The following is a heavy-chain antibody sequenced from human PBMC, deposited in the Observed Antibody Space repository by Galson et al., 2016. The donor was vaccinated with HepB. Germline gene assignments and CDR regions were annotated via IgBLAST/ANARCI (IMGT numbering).Heavy chain of an antibody. CDR3: ARDGGQQMVRWERLRKVYYYYPMDV. CDR2: IGSGSTTI. CDR1: GFTFSTYS. Sequence: SLRLSCAVSGFTFSTYSMNWVRQAPGKGLEWVSYIGSGSTTIYYADSVKGRFTISRDNAKNSLYLQMNSLRDDDTAVYYCARDGGQQMVRWERLRKVYYYYPMDVWGQGTTVTVSS. V-gene: IGHV3-48*02. D-gene: IGHD6-13*01. J-gene: IGHJ6*02.